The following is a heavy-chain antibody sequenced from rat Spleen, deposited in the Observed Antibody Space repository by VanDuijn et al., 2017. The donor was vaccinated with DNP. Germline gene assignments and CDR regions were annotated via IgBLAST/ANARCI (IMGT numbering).Heavy chain of an antibody. CDR1: GYSITSCC. CDR2: ISYSGST. Sequence: EVQLQESGPGLVEPSQSLSLTCSVTGYSITSCCRWTWIRKFPGNKMEWIGHISYSGSTSYNPSLKSRISITRDTSKNQFFLQLNSVTTEDTATYYWARYGSNWENYWGQGVMVTVSS. V-gene: IGHV3-1*01. CDR3: ARYGSNWENY. D-gene: IGHD5-1*01. J-gene: IGHJ2*01.